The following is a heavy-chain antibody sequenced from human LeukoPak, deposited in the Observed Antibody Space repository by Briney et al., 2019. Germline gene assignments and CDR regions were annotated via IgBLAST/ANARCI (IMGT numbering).Heavy chain of an antibody. Sequence: GGSLRLSCAASGLTFSSDWMHWVRQVPGKGLVWVSRINSDASTINYADSVKGRFTISRDNAKNTLYLQMNSLRAEDTAVYYCAKLPGRAADYWGQGTLVTVSS. CDR2: INSDASTI. J-gene: IGHJ4*02. CDR1: GLTFSSDW. CDR3: AKLPGRAADY. V-gene: IGHV3-74*01.